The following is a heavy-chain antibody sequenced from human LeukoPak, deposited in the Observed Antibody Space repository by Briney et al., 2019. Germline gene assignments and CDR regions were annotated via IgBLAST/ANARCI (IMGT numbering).Heavy chain of an antibody. V-gene: IGHV3-23*01. CDR1: GFTFSSYA. Sequence: AGGSLRLSCAASGFTFSSYAMSWVRQAPGKGLEWVSAISGSGGSTYYADSVKGRFTISRDNSKNTLYLQMNSLRAEDTAVYYCAKDHDGAPYYFDYWGQGTLVTVSS. J-gene: IGHJ4*02. CDR2: ISGSGGST. CDR3: AKDHDGAPYYFDY. D-gene: IGHD1-26*01.